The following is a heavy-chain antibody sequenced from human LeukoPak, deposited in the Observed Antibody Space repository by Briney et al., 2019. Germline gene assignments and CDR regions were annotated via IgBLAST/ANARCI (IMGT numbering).Heavy chain of an antibody. Sequence: GRPLRLSCAASGFTFDDYAMHWVRQAPGKGLEWVSGISWNSGSIGYADSVKGRFTISRDNAKNSLYLQMNSLRAEDMALYYCAKGSANCGGDCYSGDAFDIWGQGTMVTVSS. J-gene: IGHJ3*02. D-gene: IGHD2-21*02. CDR3: AKGSANCGGDCYSGDAFDI. V-gene: IGHV3-9*03. CDR1: GFTFDDYA. CDR2: ISWNSGSI.